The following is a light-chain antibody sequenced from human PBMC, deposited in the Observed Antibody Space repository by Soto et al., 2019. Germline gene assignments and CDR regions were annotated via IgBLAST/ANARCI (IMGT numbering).Light chain of an antibody. V-gene: IGLV1-51*01. Sequence: QSVLTQPPSFSAAPGQKVTISCSGSSSNIGNNYVSWYQQLPGTAPKLLIYDNNERPSGIPDRFSGSESGTSATLGITGLQTGDEADYYCGTWDSSLSAVVFGGGTKLTVL. CDR3: GTWDSSLSAVV. CDR1: SSNIGNNY. CDR2: DNN. J-gene: IGLJ2*01.